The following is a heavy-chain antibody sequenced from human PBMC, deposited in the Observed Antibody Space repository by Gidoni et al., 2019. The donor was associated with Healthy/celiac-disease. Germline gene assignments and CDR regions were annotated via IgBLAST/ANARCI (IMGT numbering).Heavy chain of an antibody. CDR2: INSDGSRT. V-gene: IGHV3-74*01. CDR1: VFTFSSYW. D-gene: IGHD2-15*01. Sequence: EVPLVQSGGGLVQLVRSLRLSCSASVFTFSSYWMQWVSQAPGKGLVWVARINSDGSRTSYADYVKGRVTISRDNAKNTLYLQMNSLRAEDTAVYYCGRGQVVLPGVDYWGQGTLVTVSS. J-gene: IGHJ4*02. CDR3: GRGQVVLPGVDY.